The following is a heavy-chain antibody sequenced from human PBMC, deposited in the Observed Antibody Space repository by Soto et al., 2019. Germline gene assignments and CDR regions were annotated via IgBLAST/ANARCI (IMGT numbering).Heavy chain of an antibody. CDR3: ADPLDLDV. Sequence: GGSLRLSCAASGFTFSTSWMSWVRQAPGKGLEWVATMKPDGSEKYYVDSVKGRFTISRDNAKNSLYLQMNSLRVEDTAVFYCADPLDLDVWGKGATVTVSS. CDR2: MKPDGSEK. V-gene: IGHV3-7*01. D-gene: IGHD3-16*02. CDR1: GFTFSTSW. J-gene: IGHJ6*04.